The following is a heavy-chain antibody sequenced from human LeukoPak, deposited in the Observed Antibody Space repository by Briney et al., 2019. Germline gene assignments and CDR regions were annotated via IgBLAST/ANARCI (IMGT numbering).Heavy chain of an antibody. V-gene: IGHV4-59*12. D-gene: IGHD4-11*01. Sequence: SETLSLTCTVSGGSISSYYWSWIRQPPGKGLEWSGYIYYSGSTNYNPSLKSRVTISVDTSKNQFSLKLSSVTAADTAVYYCARRAAGYSNYAHYYYYMDVWGKGTTVTASS. CDR1: GGSISSYY. CDR3: ARRAAGYSNYAHYYYYMDV. J-gene: IGHJ6*03. CDR2: IYYSGST.